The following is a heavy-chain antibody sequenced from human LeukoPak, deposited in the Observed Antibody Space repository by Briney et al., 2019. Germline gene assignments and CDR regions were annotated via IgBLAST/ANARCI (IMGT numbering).Heavy chain of an antibody. CDR1: GFTFSSYA. V-gene: IGHV3-30-3*01. CDR2: ISYDGSNK. J-gene: IGHJ4*02. Sequence: PGGSLRLSCAASGFTFSSYAMHWVRQAPGKGLEWVAVISYDGSNKYYADSVKGRFTISRDNSKNTLYLQMNSLRAEDTAVYYCARDTSPYYGSGSYPSYFDYWGQGTLVTVSS. CDR3: ARDTSPYYGSGSYPSYFDY. D-gene: IGHD3-10*01.